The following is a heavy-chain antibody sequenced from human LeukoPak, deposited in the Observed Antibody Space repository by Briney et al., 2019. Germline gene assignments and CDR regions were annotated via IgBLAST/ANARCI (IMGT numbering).Heavy chain of an antibody. Sequence: SETLSLTCTVSGGSMSSYYWSWLRQPAGKGLQWIGRVYSSGSTNYNPSLKSRATMSVDTSKNQFSLKLSSGTAGDPAVNYCSRHYRGGDWNSRCYFAVCGRGSLVSVS. V-gene: IGHV4-4*07. CDR2: VYSSGST. CDR1: GGSMSSYY. D-gene: IGHD2-21*02. J-gene: IGHJ2*01. CDR3: SRHYRGGDWNSRCYFAV.